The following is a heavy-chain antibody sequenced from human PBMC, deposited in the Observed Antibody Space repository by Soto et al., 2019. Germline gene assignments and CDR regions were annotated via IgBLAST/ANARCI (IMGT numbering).Heavy chain of an antibody. CDR2: ISIGSSTI. J-gene: IGHJ5*02. CDR1: GFTFSSYS. Sequence: EVQVVASGGGLVQPGGSLRLSCAASGFTFSSYSMNWARQAPGKGLEWVSYISIGSSTIYYADSVKGRFTISRDDAKNSLYLQMNSLRDEDTAVYYCARDNGMAGSFDPWGQGTLVTVSS. CDR3: ARDNGMAGSFDP. V-gene: IGHV3-48*02. D-gene: IGHD2-8*01.